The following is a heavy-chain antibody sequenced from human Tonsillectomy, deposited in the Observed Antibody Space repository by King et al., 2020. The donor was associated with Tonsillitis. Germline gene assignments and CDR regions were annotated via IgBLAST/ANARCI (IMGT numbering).Heavy chain of an antibody. CDR1: GFTFSSYA. CDR3: AREVLYYDDSSGYYSNWFDP. J-gene: IGHJ5*02. Sequence: VQLVESGGGVVQPGRSLRLSCAASGFTFSSYAIHWVRQAPDKGLEWVAVISYDGSNKYYADSVKGRFTISRDNSKNTLYLQMNSLRAEDTAVYYCAREVLYYDDSSGYYSNWFDPWGQGTLVTVSS. D-gene: IGHD3-22*01. V-gene: IGHV3-30-3*01. CDR2: ISYDGSNK.